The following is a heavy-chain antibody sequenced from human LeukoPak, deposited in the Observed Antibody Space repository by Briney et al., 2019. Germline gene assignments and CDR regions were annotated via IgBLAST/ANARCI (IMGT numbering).Heavy chain of an antibody. CDR3: ARAPATVTTLIDY. J-gene: IGHJ4*02. D-gene: IGHD4-17*01. Sequence: SETLSLTCTVSGGSISSYYRSWIRQPPEKGLEWIGYIYYSGSTKYNPSLKSRVTISVDKSKNQFSLKMSSVTAADTAVYYYARAPATVTTLIDYWGQGTLVTVSS. V-gene: IGHV4-59*08. CDR1: GGSISSYY. CDR2: IYYSGST.